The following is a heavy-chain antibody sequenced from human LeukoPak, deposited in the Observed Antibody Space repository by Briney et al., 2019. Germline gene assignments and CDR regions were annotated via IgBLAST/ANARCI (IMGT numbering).Heavy chain of an antibody. V-gene: IGHV3-23*01. CDR3: ATTQTFDY. D-gene: IGHD2-15*01. J-gene: IGHJ4*02. CDR2: ISGSGGST. CDR1: GFTFSSYA. Sequence: PGGSLRLSCAASGFTFSSYAMSWVRQAPGKGLEWVSAISGSGGSTYYADSVKGRFSISRDNAKSSPDLQMNNLRAEDTAVYYCATTQTFDYWGQGTLVTVSS.